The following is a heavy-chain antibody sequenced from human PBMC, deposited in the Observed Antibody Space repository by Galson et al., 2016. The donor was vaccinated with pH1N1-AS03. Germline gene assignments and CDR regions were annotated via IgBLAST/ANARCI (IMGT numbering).Heavy chain of an antibody. CDR1: GFTFSDYY. D-gene: IGHD3-9*01. J-gene: IGHJ4*02. V-gene: IGHV3-11*01. Sequence: SLRLSCAASGFTFSDYYMSWIRQAPGKGLEWVSCITSSDSTGTTIYYADSVKGRFTISRDNAKNSLYLQMNSLRAEDTAIYYCARGWYDIWTGYLVDPLDYWGQGALVTVSS. CDR3: ARGWYDIWTGYLVDPLDY. CDR2: ITSSDSTGTTI.